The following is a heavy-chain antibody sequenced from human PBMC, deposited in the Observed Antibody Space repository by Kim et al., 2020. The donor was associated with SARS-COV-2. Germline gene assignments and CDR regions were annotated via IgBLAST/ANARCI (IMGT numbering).Heavy chain of an antibody. D-gene: IGHD2-8*01. CDR3: ARYAGAMVQINAFDI. CDR1: GGSISSYY. Sequence: SETLSLTCTVSGGSISSYYWSWIRQPPGKGLEWIGYIYYSGSTNYNPSLKSRVTISVDTSKNQFSLKLSSVTAADTAVYYCARYAGAMVQINAFDIWGQGTMVTVSS. V-gene: IGHV4-59*13. CDR2: IYYSGST. J-gene: IGHJ3*02.